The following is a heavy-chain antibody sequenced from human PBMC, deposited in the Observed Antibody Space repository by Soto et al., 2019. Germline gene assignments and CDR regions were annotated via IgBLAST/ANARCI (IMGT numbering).Heavy chain of an antibody. Sequence: QVQLVESGGGVVQPGRSLRLSCAASGFTFSSYAMHWVRQAPGKGLEWVAVISYDGSNKYYADSVKGRFTISRDNSKNPLYLQMNSLRAEDTAVYYCARGGNELAEPPFDYWGQGTLVTVSS. CDR3: ARGGNELAEPPFDY. V-gene: IGHV3-30-3*01. J-gene: IGHJ4*02. CDR1: GFTFSSYA. D-gene: IGHD6-6*01. CDR2: ISYDGSNK.